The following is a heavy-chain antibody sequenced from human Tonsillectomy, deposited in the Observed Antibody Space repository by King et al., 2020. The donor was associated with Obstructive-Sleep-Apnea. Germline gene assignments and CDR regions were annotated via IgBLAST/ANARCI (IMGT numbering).Heavy chain of an antibody. V-gene: IGHV3-33*06. CDR3: AKSPIIAAAGYFDY. CDR2: IWYDGTSK. D-gene: IGHD6-13*01. J-gene: IGHJ4*02. CDR1: GLTFSPYN. Sequence: VQLVESGGGVVQPGRSLRLSCEASGLTFSPYNMHWVRQAPGKGLEWVAVIWYDGTSKYYADSVKGRFTISRDNSKNTLYLQMNSLRAEDTAMYYCAKSPIIAAAGYFDYWGQGTLVTVSS.